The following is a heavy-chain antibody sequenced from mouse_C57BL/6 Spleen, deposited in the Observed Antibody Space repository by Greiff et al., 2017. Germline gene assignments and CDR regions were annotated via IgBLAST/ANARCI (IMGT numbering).Heavy chain of an antibody. D-gene: IGHD2-5*01. CDR2: ISSGGDYI. V-gene: IGHV5-9-1*02. J-gene: IGHJ4*01. CDR3: TRDRGAYYSNYDAMDY. CDR1: GFTFSSYA. Sequence: EVNLVESGEGLVKPGGSLKLSCAASGFTFSSYAMSWVRQTPEKRLEWVAYISSGGDYIYYADTVKGRFTISRDNARNTLYLQMSSLKSEDTAMYYCTRDRGAYYSNYDAMDYWGQGTSVTVSS.